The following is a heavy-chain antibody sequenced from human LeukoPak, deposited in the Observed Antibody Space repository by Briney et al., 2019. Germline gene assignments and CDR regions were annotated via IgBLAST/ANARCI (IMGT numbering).Heavy chain of an antibody. CDR2: IKQDGSAK. CDR3: ARWRGSTSERSDY. CDR1: GFTFSDYW. Sequence: GGSLRLSRTASGFTFSDYWVTWVRQAPGKGLEWVANIKQDGSAKYYVDSVKGRFTISRDNAKNSLYLQMDSLRVEDTATYYCARWRGSTSERSDYWGQGTLVTVSS. J-gene: IGHJ4*02. D-gene: IGHD2-2*01. V-gene: IGHV3-7*01.